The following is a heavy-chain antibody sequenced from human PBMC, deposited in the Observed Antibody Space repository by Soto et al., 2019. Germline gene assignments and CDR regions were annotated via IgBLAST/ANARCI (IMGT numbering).Heavy chain of an antibody. CDR2: THPGDSGT. V-gene: IGHV5-51*01. J-gene: IGHJ6*02. D-gene: IGHD2-8*02. CDR3: AMSPFRYLLAV. Sequence: PGESLKISCKASGHTFTTSSIAWLRRMPGKGLEWMAITHPGDSGTTYSPSFQGQVTITADKSINTAYLQWSSLKASDTAIYYCAMSPFRYLLAVCGQGSSVPGSS. CDR1: GHTFTTSS.